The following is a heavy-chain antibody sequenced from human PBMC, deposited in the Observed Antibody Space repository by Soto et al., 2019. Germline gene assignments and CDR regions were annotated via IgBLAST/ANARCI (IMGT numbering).Heavy chain of an antibody. D-gene: IGHD1-26*01. CDR1: GFTFSSYA. V-gene: IGHV3-30-3*01. CDR2: ISYDGSNK. Sequence: QVQLVESGGGVVQPGRSLRLSCAASGFTFSSYAMHWVRQAPGKGLEWVAVISYDGSNKYYADSVKGRFTISRDNSKNTLYLQMNSLTAEDTAVYYCARAEGRWLQLGDYWGQGTLVTVSS. CDR3: ARAEGRWLQLGDY. J-gene: IGHJ4*02.